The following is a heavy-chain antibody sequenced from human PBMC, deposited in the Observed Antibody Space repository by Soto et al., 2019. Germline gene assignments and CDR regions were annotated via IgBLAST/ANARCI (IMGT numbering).Heavy chain of an antibody. CDR3: ARFVRSCSATTCSTRADV. D-gene: IGHD2-2*01. V-gene: IGHV4-61*01. Sequence: SETLSLTCTVSGGFVNSDTHSWSWIRQTPGKRLEWIGFIYSGGSTKNPSLRSRVTMPVDTSKNQFSLKLRSVIVADTAVYHCARFVRSCSATTCSTRADVWGQGITVTVSS. CDR2: IYSGGST. CDR1: GGFVNSDTHS. J-gene: IGHJ6*02.